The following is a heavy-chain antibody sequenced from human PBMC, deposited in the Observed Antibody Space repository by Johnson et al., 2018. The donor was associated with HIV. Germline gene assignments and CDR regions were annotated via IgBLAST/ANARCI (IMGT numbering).Heavy chain of an antibody. CDR3: PGVHGGATRAKGSFDI. Sequence: VQLVESGGGVVQPGGSLRLSCAASGFSFSDHYMSWIRQAPGKGLELVAFIRFDGSNKYYVDSVKGRFTISRDTSKNTLYRQMNSLRAEDPAVYYCPGVHGGATRAKGSFDIWGQGTMVTVSS. CDR2: IRFDGSNK. D-gene: IGHD1-26*01. J-gene: IGHJ3*02. CDR1: GFSFSDHY. V-gene: IGHV3-30*02.